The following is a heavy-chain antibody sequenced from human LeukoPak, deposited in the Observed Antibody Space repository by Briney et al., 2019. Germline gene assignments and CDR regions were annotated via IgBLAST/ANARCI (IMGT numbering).Heavy chain of an antibody. CDR1: GGSISSSNYY. Sequence: SETLSLTCTVSGGSISSSNYYWSWIRQPPGKGLEWIGYIYYRGSTNYNPSLKSRVTISVDTSKNQFSLKLSSVTAADTAVYYCLSSLSAAGEEYFQHWGQGTLVTVSS. J-gene: IGHJ1*01. CDR2: IYYRGST. D-gene: IGHD6-13*01. CDR3: LSSLSAAGEEYFQH. V-gene: IGHV4-61*01.